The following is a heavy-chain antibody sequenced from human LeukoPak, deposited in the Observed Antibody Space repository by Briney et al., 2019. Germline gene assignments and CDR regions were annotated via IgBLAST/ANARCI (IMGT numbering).Heavy chain of an antibody. CDR1: GGSISSSSYY. D-gene: IGHD6-19*01. CDR2: IYYSGST. J-gene: IGHJ4*02. Sequence: SETLSLTCTVSGGSISSSSYYWGWIRQPPGKGLEWIGSIYYSGSTYYNPSLKSRVTISVDTSKNQFSLKLSSVTAADTAVYYCARQAVAGRAFDYWGQGTLVTVSS. V-gene: IGHV4-39*01. CDR3: ARQAVAGRAFDY.